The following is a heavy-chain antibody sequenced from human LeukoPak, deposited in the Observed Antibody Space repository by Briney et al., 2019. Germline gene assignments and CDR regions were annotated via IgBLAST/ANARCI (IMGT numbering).Heavy chain of an antibody. CDR3: AREVAAGSYRGFDY. CDR2: IYHNVNT. J-gene: IGHJ4*01. V-gene: IGHV4-4*06. Sequence: IYHNVNTNYNPSLKSRVTMSVDTSKNQFSLKVNYVTAADTATYYCAREVAAGSYRGFDYWGQGTLVTVSS. D-gene: IGHD6-19*01.